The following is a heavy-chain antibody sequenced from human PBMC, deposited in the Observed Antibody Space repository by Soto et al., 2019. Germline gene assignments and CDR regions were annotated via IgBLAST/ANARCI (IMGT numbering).Heavy chain of an antibody. CDR3: ERNVPVTTLGY. J-gene: IGHJ4*02. Sequence: EVKLVESGGGLVQPGGSLRLSCAASGVTVSNNYMTWVRQAPGKGLELVSSIYSTGNTFYADSVKGRFTISRDNSKNTVYLQMNSLRVEDTAVYYCERNVPVTTLGYWGQGTLVTVSS. CDR2: IYSTGNT. D-gene: IGHD4-17*01. CDR1: GVTVSNNY. V-gene: IGHV3-66*01.